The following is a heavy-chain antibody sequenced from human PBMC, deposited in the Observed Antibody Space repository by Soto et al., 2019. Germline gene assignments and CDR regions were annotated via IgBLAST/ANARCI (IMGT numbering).Heavy chain of an antibody. CDR2: ESHDESNK. Sequence: GGSLRLSCAASGFTFSTYVMHWVRQAPDNGLEWVALESHDESNKQYEDSVEGRFTISRDNSKNTLYLQMNSLTAEDTAVYYCAREDESSGYAGTFRLWGQGTLVTVSS. CDR1: GFTFSTYV. CDR3: AREDESSGYAGTFRL. V-gene: IGHV3-30*04. J-gene: IGHJ1*01. D-gene: IGHD3-22*01.